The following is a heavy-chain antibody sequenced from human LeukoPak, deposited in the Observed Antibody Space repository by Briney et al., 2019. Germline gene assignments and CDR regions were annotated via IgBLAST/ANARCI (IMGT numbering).Heavy chain of an antibody. J-gene: IGHJ3*02. D-gene: IGHD2-2*01. Sequence: GGSLRLSCAASGFTFSSYGMHWVRQAPGKGLEWVAFIRYDGSNKYYADSVKGRFTISRDNSKNTLYLQMNSLRAEDTAVYYCAREGYCSSTSCYVGAFDIWGQGTMVTVSS. CDR2: IRYDGSNK. V-gene: IGHV3-30*02. CDR1: GFTFSSYG. CDR3: AREGYCSSTSCYVGAFDI.